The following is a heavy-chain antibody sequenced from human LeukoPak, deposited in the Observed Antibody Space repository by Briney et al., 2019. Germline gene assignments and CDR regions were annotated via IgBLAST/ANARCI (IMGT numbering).Heavy chain of an antibody. CDR3: AKDGSSSWSGSVYFDY. D-gene: IGHD6-13*01. CDR1: GFTFSSYG. J-gene: IGHJ4*02. Sequence: PGGSLRLSCAASGFTFSSYGMHWVRQAPGKGLEWVAVISYDGSNKYYADSVKGRFTISRDNSKNTLYLQMNSLRAEDTAVYYRAKDGSSSWSGSVYFDYWGQGTLVTVSS. V-gene: IGHV3-30*18. CDR2: ISYDGSNK.